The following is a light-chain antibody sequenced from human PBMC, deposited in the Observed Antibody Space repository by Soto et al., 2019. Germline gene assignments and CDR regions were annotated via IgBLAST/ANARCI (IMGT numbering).Light chain of an antibody. CDR2: EVT. CDR3: SSYTSSSTYV. CDR1: SSDVGEYNS. Sequence: QSVLTQPASVSGSPGQSITISCTVTSSDVGEYNSVSWYQQHPGKAPKLIIYEVTNRPSGVSDRFSGSKSGNTASLTISGLQAEDEADYYCSSYTSSSTYVFGVGTKVTVL. J-gene: IGLJ1*01. V-gene: IGLV2-14*01.